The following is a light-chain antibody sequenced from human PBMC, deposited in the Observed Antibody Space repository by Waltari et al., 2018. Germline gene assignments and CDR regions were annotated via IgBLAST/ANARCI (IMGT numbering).Light chain of an antibody. CDR1: SLSKYY. J-gene: IGLJ3*02. CDR2: GDN. V-gene: IGLV3-19*01. CDR3: QSRDSYTDRV. Sequence: SSELTQDPTVSVALGQTVSIPCQGDSLSKYYASWYRQRPGQAPILVIYGDNNRPSGIPDRFSTSTSGDTASLTITETQAEDEGDYYCQSRDSYTDRVFGGGTKLTVI.